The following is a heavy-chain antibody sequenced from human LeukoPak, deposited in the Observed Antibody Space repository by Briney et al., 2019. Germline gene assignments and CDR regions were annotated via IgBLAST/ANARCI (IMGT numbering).Heavy chain of an antibody. CDR3: ARGGDSSGYEGRFDP. V-gene: IGHV4-30-4*07. J-gene: IGHJ5*02. CDR1: GGSISRSGYS. CDR2: IYYTGST. D-gene: IGHD3-22*01. Sequence: SQTLSLTCAVSGGSISRSGYSWSWIRQPPGKGLDWIAYIYYTGSTYYNPSLKSRVTISLDTSKNQFSLKLTSVTAADTAVYYCARGGDSSGYEGRFDPWGQGTLVTVSP.